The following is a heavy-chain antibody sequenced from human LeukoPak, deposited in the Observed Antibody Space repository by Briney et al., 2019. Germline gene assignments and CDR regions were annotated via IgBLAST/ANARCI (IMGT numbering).Heavy chain of an antibody. Sequence: GGSLRLSCAASGFNFKDYDMTWVRQAPGNGLEWVASISARGVSTNYADSVRGRFNISRDNSNRVVYLRMNSLRTEDPAVYSCATSINHRNYLLDFWGQGNRVIVSS. CDR2: ISARGVST. V-gene: IGHV3-23*01. D-gene: IGHD3/OR15-3a*01. CDR1: GFNFKDYD. CDR3: ATSINHRNYLLDF. J-gene: IGHJ4*02.